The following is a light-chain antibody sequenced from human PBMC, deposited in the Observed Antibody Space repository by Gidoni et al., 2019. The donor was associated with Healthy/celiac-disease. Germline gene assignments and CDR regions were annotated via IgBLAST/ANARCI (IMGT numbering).Light chain of an antibody. CDR1: QDISNH. CDR2: DAS. J-gene: IGKJ2*01. V-gene: IGKV1-33*01. Sequence: DIQLTHYPSSLSASVGDRVTITCQASQDISNHLNWYQQKPGKAPKLLIYDASNLETGVPSRFSGSGSGTDFTFTISSLQPEDIATYYCQQYDNPPYTFGQGTKLEIK. CDR3: QQYDNPPYT.